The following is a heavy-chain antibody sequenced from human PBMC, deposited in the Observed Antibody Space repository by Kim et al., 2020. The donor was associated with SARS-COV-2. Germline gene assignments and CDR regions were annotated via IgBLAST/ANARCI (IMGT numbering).Heavy chain of an antibody. CDR1: EVSFSSYA. J-gene: IGHJ5*02. Sequence: GGSLRLSCGASEVSFSSYAMHWVRQAPGRGLEWVAVISYDGTNGYYADSVKGRFTISRDNSKNTLYLQMNSLRAEDTAVYYCARGKKVGLWFGELFGYFDPWGQGTLVTVSS. V-gene: IGHV3-30*04. D-gene: IGHD3-10*01. CDR2: ISYDGTNG. CDR3: ARGKKVGLWFGELFGYFDP.